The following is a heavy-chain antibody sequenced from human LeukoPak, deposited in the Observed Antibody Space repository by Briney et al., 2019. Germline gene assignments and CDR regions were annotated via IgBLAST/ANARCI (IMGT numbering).Heavy chain of an antibody. CDR3: ARGPNRMWFGELLSLDY. J-gene: IGHJ4*02. V-gene: IGHV1-69*04. Sequence: SVKVSCKASGGTFSSYAISWVRQAPGQGLEWMGRIIPILGIANYAQKFQGRVTITADKSTSTAYMELSSLRSEDTAVYYCARGPNRMWFGELLSLDYWGQGTLVTVSS. D-gene: IGHD3-10*01. CDR2: IIPILGIA. CDR1: GGTFSSYA.